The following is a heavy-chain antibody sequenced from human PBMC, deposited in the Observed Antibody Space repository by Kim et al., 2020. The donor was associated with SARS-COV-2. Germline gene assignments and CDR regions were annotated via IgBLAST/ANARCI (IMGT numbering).Heavy chain of an antibody. CDR1: GFTFSSYA. CDR2: ISYDGSNK. J-gene: IGHJ4*02. V-gene: IGHV3-30*04. D-gene: IGHD2-2*01. CDR3: ARFTAAPTPIVVVPAAGYVGY. Sequence: GGSLRLSCAASGFTFSSYAMHWVRQAPGKGLEWVAVISYDGSNKYYADSVKGRFTISRDNSKNTLYLQMNSLRAEDTAVYYCARFTAAPTPIVVVPAAGYVGYWGQGALVTVSS.